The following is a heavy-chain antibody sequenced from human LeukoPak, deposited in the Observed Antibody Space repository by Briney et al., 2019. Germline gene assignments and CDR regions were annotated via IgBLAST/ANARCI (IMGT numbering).Heavy chain of an antibody. V-gene: IGHV1-8*01. Sequence: ASVKVSCKASGYTFTSYDISWVRQATGQGLEWMGWMNPNSGNTGYAQKFQGRVTMTRNTSISTAYMELSSLRSEDTAVYYCARRGYSYGFYYYYYYMDVWGKGTTVTISS. CDR1: GYTFTSYD. CDR3: ARRGYSYGFYYYYYYMDV. D-gene: IGHD5-18*01. J-gene: IGHJ6*03. CDR2: MNPNSGNT.